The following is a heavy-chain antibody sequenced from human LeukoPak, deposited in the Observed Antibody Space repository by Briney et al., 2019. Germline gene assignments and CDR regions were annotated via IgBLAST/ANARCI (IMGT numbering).Heavy chain of an antibody. J-gene: IGHJ6*03. CDR3: ARDRYCSSTSCYWAREDYYMDV. D-gene: IGHD2-2*01. V-gene: IGHV4-39*07. CDR1: GGSISSSSYY. Sequence: TSETLSLTCTVSGGSISSSSYYWGWIRQPPGKGLEWIGSIYYSGSTYDNPSLKSRVTISVDTSKNQFSLKLSSVTAADTAVYYCARDRYCSSTSCYWAREDYYMDVWGKGTTVTVSS. CDR2: IYYSGST.